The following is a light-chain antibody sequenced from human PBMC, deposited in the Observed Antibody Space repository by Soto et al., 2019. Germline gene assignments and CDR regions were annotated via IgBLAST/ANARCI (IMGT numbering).Light chain of an antibody. Sequence: QSVLTQPASVSGSPGQSITISCTGTSSDVGGYNFVSWYQHHPGKAPKVMIYDFSNRPSGVSNRFSGSKSGNTASLTISGLQAEDEADYYCDSYTSNGLYVFGTGTKVTVL. J-gene: IGLJ1*01. CDR2: DFS. CDR1: SSDVGGYNF. CDR3: DSYTSNGLYV. V-gene: IGLV2-14*03.